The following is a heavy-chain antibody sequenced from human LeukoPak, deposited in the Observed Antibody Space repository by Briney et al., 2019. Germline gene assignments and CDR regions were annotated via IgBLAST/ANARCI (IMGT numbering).Heavy chain of an antibody. J-gene: IGHJ6*02. CDR2: ISSSSSYI. Sequence: GGSLRLSCAASGFTFSSYSMNWVRQAPGKGLEWVSSISSSSSYIYYADSVKGRFTISRDNAKNSLYLQMNSLRAEDTAVYYCARSLYYDFWSGYPDPTTPKYYYYGMDVWGQGTTATVSS. V-gene: IGHV3-21*01. D-gene: IGHD3-3*01. CDR3: ARSLYYDFWSGYPDPTTPKYYYYGMDV. CDR1: GFTFSSYS.